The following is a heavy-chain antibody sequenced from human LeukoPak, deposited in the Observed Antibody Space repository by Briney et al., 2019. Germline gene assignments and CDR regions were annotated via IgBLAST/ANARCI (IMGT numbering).Heavy chain of an antibody. Sequence: EASVKVSCKASGDTFSSYTISWVRQAPGQGLEWMGRIIPILGIANYAQKFQGRVTITADKSTSTAYMELSSLRSEDTAVYYCARDDFWSGYADWGQGTLVTVSS. D-gene: IGHD3-3*01. J-gene: IGHJ4*02. CDR1: GDTFSSYT. V-gene: IGHV1-69*02. CDR3: ARDDFWSGYAD. CDR2: IIPILGIA.